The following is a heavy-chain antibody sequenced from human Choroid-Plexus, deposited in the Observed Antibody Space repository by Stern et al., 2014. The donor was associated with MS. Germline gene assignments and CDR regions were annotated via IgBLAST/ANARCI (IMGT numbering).Heavy chain of an antibody. J-gene: IGHJ4*02. CDR3: AKDRQYLTFFFDF. V-gene: IGHV3-30*18. CDR1: GFSFSSFG. Sequence: VQLVESGGGVVQPGRPLRLSCAASGFSFSSFGMHWVRQAPGKGLEWVALISYDGSKEYADAVKGRFAITRDNSKTTLYLQMNSLRAEDTAVYYCAKDRQYLTFFFDFWGQGTLVTVSS. D-gene: IGHD2/OR15-2a*01. CDR2: ISYDGSK.